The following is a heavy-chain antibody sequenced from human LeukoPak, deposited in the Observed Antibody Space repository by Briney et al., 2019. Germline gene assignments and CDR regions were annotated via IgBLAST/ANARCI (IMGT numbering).Heavy chain of an antibody. CDR2: ISGDGGST. CDR1: GLTFDHYA. Sequence: GGSLRLSCAASGLTFDHYAMHWVRQAPGKGLEWVSLISGDGGSTYYADSVKGRLTISRDNSKNSLYLQMNSLTTEDTALYFCAKGTTMYAFDIWGQGTMVTVSS. CDR3: AKGTTMYAFDI. D-gene: IGHD1-1*01. V-gene: IGHV3-43*02. J-gene: IGHJ3*02.